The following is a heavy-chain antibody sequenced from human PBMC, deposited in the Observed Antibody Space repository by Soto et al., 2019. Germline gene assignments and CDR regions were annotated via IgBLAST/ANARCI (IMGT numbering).Heavy chain of an antibody. V-gene: IGHV3-48*03. CDR1: GFTFSSYE. CDR2: ISSSGSTV. D-gene: IGHD6-13*01. CDR3: ARGQQLDNWFDP. J-gene: IGHJ5*02. Sequence: GGSLRLSCAASGFTFSSYEMNWVRQAPGKGLEWVSYISSSGSTVYYADSVKGRFTISRDNAKNSLYLQMNSLRAEDAAVYYCARGQQLDNWFDPWGQGTLVTVSS.